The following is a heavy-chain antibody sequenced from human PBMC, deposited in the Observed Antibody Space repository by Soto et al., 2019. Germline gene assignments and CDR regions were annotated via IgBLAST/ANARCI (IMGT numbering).Heavy chain of an antibody. V-gene: IGHV1-58*01. CDR1: RFTFTSSA. CDR2: IVVGSGNT. CDR3: AAPAWYSGYDSPQAYNY. J-gene: IGHJ4*02. Sequence: GASVKVSCKASRFTFTSSAVQWVRQARGQRLEWIGWIVVGSGNTNYAQKFQERVTITRDMSTSTAYMELSSLRSEDTAVYYCAAPAWYSGYDSPQAYNYWGQGTLVTAPQ. D-gene: IGHD5-12*01.